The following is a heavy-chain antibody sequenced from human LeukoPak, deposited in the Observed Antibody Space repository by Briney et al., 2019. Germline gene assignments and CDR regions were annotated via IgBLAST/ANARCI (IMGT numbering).Heavy chain of an antibody. D-gene: IGHD6-19*01. V-gene: IGHV4-34*01. J-gene: IGHJ4*02. CDR1: GGSFSGYY. CDR3: AAGGRVEVAGTVDY. CDR2: INHSGST. Sequence: SETLSLTCAVYGGSFSGYYWSWIRHPPGKGLERIGEINHSGSTNYNPSLKSRVTISVDTSKNQFSLKLSSVTPADTAVYYGAAGGRVEVAGTVDYWGQGTLVTVSS.